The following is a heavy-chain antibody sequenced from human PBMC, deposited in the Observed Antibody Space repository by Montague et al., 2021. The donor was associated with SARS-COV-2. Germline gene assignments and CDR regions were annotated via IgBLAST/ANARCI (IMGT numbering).Heavy chain of an antibody. J-gene: IGHJ5*02. CDR3: AGATSVRGAVSWFDP. CDR1: GGSISSHF. V-gene: IGHV4-59*11. CDR2: INSNGGT. D-gene: IGHD3-10*01. Sequence: SETLSLTCTVSGGSISSHFWSFIRQPPGKGLEWIGYINSNGGTNDNPSLRSRLTMSVDTSKNQFSLQLRSMTPADTAVYFCAGATSVRGAVSWFDPWGQGILVTVSS.